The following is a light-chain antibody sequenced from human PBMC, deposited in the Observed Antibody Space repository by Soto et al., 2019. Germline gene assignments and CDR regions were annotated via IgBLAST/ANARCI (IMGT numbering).Light chain of an antibody. V-gene: IGKV3-20*01. Sequence: EIVLTQSPGTLSLSPGERATLSCRASQSVSSSYLAWYQQKPGQAPRLFIDGASSRATGIPDRFSGSGSGTDFTLTISRLEPEDFAMYYCQQYDSSPLTFGGGTKVEIK. CDR3: QQYDSSPLT. CDR1: QSVSSSY. CDR2: GAS. J-gene: IGKJ4*01.